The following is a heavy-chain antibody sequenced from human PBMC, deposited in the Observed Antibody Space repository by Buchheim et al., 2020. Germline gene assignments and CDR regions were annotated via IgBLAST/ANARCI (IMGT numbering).Heavy chain of an antibody. CDR1: GFTFSSYW. CDR3: ARAGGPAYYYDSSGYYRSYYFDY. V-gene: IGHV3-74*01. Sequence: EVQLVESGGGLVQPGGSLRLSCAASGFTFSSYWMHWVRQAPGKGLVWVSRINSDGSSTSYADSVTGRFTISSDNAKNTLYLQMNSLRAEDTAVYYCARAGGPAYYYDSSGYYRSYYFDYWGQGTL. CDR2: INSDGSST. J-gene: IGHJ4*02. D-gene: IGHD3-22*01.